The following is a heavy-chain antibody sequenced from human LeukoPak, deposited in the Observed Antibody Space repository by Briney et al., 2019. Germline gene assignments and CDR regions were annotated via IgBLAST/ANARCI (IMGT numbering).Heavy chain of an antibody. Sequence: PGGSLRLSCAASGFTFSSYSMNWVRQAPGKGLEWVSSISSSSSYISYADSVKGRFTISRDNAKNSLYLQMNSLRAEDTAVYYCAREAGYYDSSGLYCAFDIWGQGTMVTVSS. CDR3: AREAGYYDSSGLYCAFDI. V-gene: IGHV3-21*01. CDR2: ISSSSSYI. J-gene: IGHJ3*02. D-gene: IGHD3-22*01. CDR1: GFTFSSYS.